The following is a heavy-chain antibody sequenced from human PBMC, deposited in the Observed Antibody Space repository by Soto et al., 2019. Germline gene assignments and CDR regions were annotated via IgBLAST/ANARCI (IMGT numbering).Heavy chain of an antibody. Sequence: PSETLSLTCTVSGGSISSSSYYWGWIRQHPGKGLEWIGYIYYSGSTYYNPSLKSRVTISVDTSKNQFSLKLSSVTAADTAVYYCASRPFGDYYYYGMDVWGQGTTVTVSS. CDR3: ASRPFGDYYYYGMDV. V-gene: IGHV4-31*03. J-gene: IGHJ6*02. D-gene: IGHD3-10*01. CDR2: IYYSGST. CDR1: GGSISSSSYY.